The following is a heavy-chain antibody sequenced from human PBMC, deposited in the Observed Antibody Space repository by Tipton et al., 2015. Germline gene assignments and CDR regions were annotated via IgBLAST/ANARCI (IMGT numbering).Heavy chain of an antibody. J-gene: IGHJ4*02. CDR1: GYSFTSYW. D-gene: IGHD1-26*01. CDR3: VRHLVGYSWSEL. CDR2: TDPTDSHT. V-gene: IGHV5-10-1*01. Sequence: QLVQSGAEVKKPGESLRISCKGSGYSFTSYWINWVRQMPGKGLEWMGRTDPTDSHTKYNPSLQGHVTISADKSISTAYLQWSSLKASDTAMYYCVRHLVGYSWSELWGQGTLVTVSS.